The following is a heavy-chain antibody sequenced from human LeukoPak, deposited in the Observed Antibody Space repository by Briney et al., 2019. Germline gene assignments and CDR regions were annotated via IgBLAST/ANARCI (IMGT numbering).Heavy chain of an antibody. D-gene: IGHD4-17*01. CDR3: ARDLGDYGDYTFDY. CDR1: GFTFSSYS. J-gene: IGHJ4*02. CDR2: ISSSSSYI. Sequence: SGGSLRLSCAASGFTFSSYSMNWVRQAPGKGPEWVASISSSSSYIYYADSVKGRFTISRDNAENSLYLQMNSLRAEDTAVYYCARDLGDYGDYTFDYWGQGTLDTVSS. V-gene: IGHV3-21*01.